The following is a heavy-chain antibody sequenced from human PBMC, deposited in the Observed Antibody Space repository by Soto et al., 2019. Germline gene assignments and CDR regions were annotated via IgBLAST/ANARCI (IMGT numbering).Heavy chain of an antibody. CDR2: IYNSGST. CDR3: ASSRVVTTYFDY. CDR1: GGSISRAGYS. Sequence: QLQLQESGSRLVKPSQTLSLTCAVSGGSISRAGYSWSWIRQSPGKGLEWIGYIYNSGSTFYNPSLKSLLTISVDRSKNQLSLQLNSVTAADTAVYYCASSRVVTTYFDYWGQGTLVTVSS. D-gene: IGHD2-21*02. V-gene: IGHV4-30-2*06. J-gene: IGHJ4*02.